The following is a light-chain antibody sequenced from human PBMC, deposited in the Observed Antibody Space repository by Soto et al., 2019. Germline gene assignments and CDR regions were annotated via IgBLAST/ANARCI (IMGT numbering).Light chain of an antibody. CDR2: EVS. V-gene: IGLV2-14*01. CDR1: SSDVGGYNY. CDR3: SAYSDIDTKV. J-gene: IGLJ1*01. Sequence: QSVLTQPASVSGSPGQSITISCTGTSSDVGGYNYVSWYQQHPGKAPKLMIYEVSNRPSGVSNRFSGSKSGNTASLTISGLQAENEADYYCSAYSDIDTKVFGTGTEVTVL.